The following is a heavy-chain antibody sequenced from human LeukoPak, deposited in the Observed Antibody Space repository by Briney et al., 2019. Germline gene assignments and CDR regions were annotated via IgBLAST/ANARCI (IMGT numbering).Heavy chain of an antibody. CDR2: IYSGGST. V-gene: IGHV3-53*01. CDR1: GFTVSSNY. Sequence: GGSLRLSCAASGFTVSSNYMSWVRQAPGKGLEWVSVIYSGGSTYYADSVKGRFTISRDNSKNTLYLQMNSLRAEDTAVYYCARFSHYYYMDVWGKGTTVTIPS. J-gene: IGHJ6*03. CDR3: ARFSHYYYMDV.